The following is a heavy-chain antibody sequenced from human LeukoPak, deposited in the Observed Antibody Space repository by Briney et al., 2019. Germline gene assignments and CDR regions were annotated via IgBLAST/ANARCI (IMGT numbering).Heavy chain of an antibody. J-gene: IGHJ6*03. Sequence: PSETLSLTCTVSGGPISSSSYYWGWIRQPPGKRLEWIGSIYYSGNTYYNPSLKSRVTISVDTSKNQFSLKLSSVTAADTAVYYCARQRPVVPAAYAPYYYYYMDVWGKGTTVTVSS. CDR1: GGPISSSSYY. D-gene: IGHD2-2*01. V-gene: IGHV4-39*01. CDR2: IYYSGNT. CDR3: ARQRPVVPAAYAPYYYYYMDV.